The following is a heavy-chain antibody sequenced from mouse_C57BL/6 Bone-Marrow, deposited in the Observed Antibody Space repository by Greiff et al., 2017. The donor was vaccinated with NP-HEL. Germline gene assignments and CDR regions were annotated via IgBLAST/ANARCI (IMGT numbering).Heavy chain of an antibody. V-gene: IGHV1-59*01. D-gene: IGHD3-2*02. Sequence: QVQLQQSGAVLVRPGTSVKLSCKASGYTFTSYWMHWVKQRPGQGLEWIGVIDPSDSYTNYNQKFKGKATLTVDTSSSTAYMQLSSLTSEDSAVYYCARQLRLPLTYWGQGTLVTVSA. CDR3: ARQLRLPLTY. CDR2: IDPSDSYT. CDR1: GYTFTSYW. J-gene: IGHJ3*01.